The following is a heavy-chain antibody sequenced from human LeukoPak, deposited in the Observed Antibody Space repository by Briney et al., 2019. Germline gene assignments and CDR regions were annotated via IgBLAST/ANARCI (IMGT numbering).Heavy chain of an antibody. Sequence: TSETLSLTCTVSGGSISSYYWSWIRQPPGKGLEWIGYIYYSGSTNYNPSLKSRVTISVDTSKNQFSLKLSSVTAADTAVYYCAREGGFGGVTVWGQGTLVNVSS. D-gene: IGHD3-16*02. CDR3: AREGGFGGVTV. J-gene: IGHJ4*02. CDR2: IYYSGST. CDR1: GGSISSYY. V-gene: IGHV4-59*01.